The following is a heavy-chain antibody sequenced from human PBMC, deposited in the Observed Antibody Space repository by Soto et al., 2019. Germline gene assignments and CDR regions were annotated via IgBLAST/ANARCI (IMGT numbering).Heavy chain of an antibody. CDR2: ITPSTGDT. CDR3: AREVAMSGRTFDY. Sequence: QVQLVQSGAEVKKPGASVKVSCKASGFSFTSHHVHWVRQAPGQGLEWMAIITPSTGDTDYAQKFQGRVTLTRDTSTSTVYMELISLRSDDTALYYCAREVAMSGRTFDYWGQGTLVTVSS. V-gene: IGHV1-46*01. J-gene: IGHJ4*02. CDR1: GFSFTSHH. D-gene: IGHD6-19*01.